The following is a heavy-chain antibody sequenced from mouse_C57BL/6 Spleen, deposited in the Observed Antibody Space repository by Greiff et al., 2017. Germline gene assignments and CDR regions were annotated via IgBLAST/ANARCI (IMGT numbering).Heavy chain of an antibody. CDR3: ARYGLYGFAY. J-gene: IGHJ3*01. V-gene: IGHV7-3*01. CDR2: IRNKANGYTT. CDR1: GFTFTDYY. Sequence: EVKLMESGGGLVQPGGSLSLSCAASGFTFTDYYMSWVRQPPGKALEWLGFIRNKANGYTTEYSASVKGRFTISRDNSQSILYLQMNALRAEDSATYYWARYGLYGFAYWGQGTLVTVSA. D-gene: IGHD2-12*01.